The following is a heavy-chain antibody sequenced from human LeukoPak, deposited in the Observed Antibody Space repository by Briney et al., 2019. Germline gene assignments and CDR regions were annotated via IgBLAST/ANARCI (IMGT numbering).Heavy chain of an antibody. V-gene: IGHV1-69*06. D-gene: IGHD6-13*01. CDR1: GYTFTDYY. Sequence: ASVKVSCKASGYTFTDYYMHWVRQAPGQGLEWMGGIIPIFGTANYAQKFQGRVTITADKSTSTAYMELSSLRSEDTAVYYCARSSSSWPYYYYYMDVWGKGTTVTVSS. CDR3: ARSSSSWPYYYYYMDV. J-gene: IGHJ6*03. CDR2: IIPIFGTA.